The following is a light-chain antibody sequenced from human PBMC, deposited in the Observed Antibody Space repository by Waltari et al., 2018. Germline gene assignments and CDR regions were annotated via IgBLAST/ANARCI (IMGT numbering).Light chain of an antibody. CDR2: DVN. J-gene: IGLJ2*01. CDR1: SSEVGGYND. CDR3: CSYTGSYTLV. V-gene: IGLV2-11*01. Sequence: QSALTQPRSVSGSPGQSVTISCPGTSSEVGGYNDVSWYQQHPGKVPKLMIYDVNKRPSGVPDRFSASKSGNTASLTISGLQAEDEADYYCCSYTGSYTLVFGGGTKLTVL.